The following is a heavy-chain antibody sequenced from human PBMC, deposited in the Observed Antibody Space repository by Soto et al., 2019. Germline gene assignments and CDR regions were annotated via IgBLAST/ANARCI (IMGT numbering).Heavy chain of an antibody. V-gene: IGHV1-3*01. CDR2: INAGNGNT. CDR3: AGECEDIEAKTQNYDYCYGKGG. J-gene: IGHJ6*02. Sequence: QVQLVQSGAEVKKPGASVKVSCKASGYTFTSYAMHWVRQAPGQRLEWMGWINAGNGNTKYSQKFQGRVTITRDTTAMPAYMELSSLRAEDTAVYYCAGECEDIEAKTQNYDYCYGKGGWGQGTTVTV. CDR1: GYTFTSYA. D-gene: IGHD5-12*01.